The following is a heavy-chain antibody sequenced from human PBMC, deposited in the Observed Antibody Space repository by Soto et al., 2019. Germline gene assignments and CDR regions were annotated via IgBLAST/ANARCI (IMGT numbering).Heavy chain of an antibody. CDR2: ISYDGSNK. Sequence: GGSLRISCAASGFTFSSYAMHWVRQAPGKGLEWVAVISYDGSNKYYADSVKGRFTISRDNSKNTLYLQMNSLRAEDTAVYYCARDKLELLILSSWVSWGPGTLVTVSS. CDR3: ARDKLELLILSSWVS. J-gene: IGHJ5*02. V-gene: IGHV3-30-3*01. D-gene: IGHD1-7*01. CDR1: GFTFSSYA.